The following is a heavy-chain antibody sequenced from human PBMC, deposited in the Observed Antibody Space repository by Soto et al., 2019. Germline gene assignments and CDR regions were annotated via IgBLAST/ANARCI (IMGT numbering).Heavy chain of an antibody. CDR3: AGAESGYLFDY. CDR1: GGTFSSYT. V-gene: IGHV1-69*02. CDR2: IIPILGIA. J-gene: IGHJ4*02. D-gene: IGHD5-12*01. Sequence: QVQLVQSGAEVKKPGSSVKVSCKASGGTFSSYTISWVRQAPGQGLEWMGRIIPILGIANYAQKFQGRVTITADKSTSTAYMELSSLRSEDTAVYYCAGAESGYLFDYWGQGTLVTVSS.